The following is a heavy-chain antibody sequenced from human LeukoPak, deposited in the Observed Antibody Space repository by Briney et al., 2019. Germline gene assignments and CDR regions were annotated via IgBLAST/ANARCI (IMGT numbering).Heavy chain of an antibody. J-gene: IGHJ4*02. CDR1: GYISTSYW. D-gene: IGHD3-9*01. Sequence: GESLKISCKGSGYISTSYWIGWVRQMPGKGLEWMGIIYPGDSDTRYSPSFQGQVTISADKSISTAYLQWSSLKASDTAMYYCARRYFDWLSNQYYFDYWGQGTLVTVSS. V-gene: IGHV5-51*01. CDR2: IYPGDSDT. CDR3: ARRYFDWLSNQYYFDY.